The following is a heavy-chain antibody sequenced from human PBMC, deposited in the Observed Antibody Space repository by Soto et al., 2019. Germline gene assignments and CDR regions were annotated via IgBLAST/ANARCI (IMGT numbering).Heavy chain of an antibody. CDR2: IIPIFGTA. V-gene: IGHV1-69*13. Sequence: SVKVSCKASGGTFSSYAISWVRQAPGQGLEWMGGIIPIFGTANYAQKFQGRVTITADESTSTAYMELSSLRSEDTAVYYCARDDIPGIAVATYGMDVWGQGTTVTVSS. J-gene: IGHJ6*02. CDR1: GGTFSSYA. D-gene: IGHD6-19*01. CDR3: ARDDIPGIAVATYGMDV.